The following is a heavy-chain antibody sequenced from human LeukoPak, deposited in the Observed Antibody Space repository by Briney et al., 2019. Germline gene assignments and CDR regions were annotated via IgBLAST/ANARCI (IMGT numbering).Heavy chain of an antibody. CDR2: IKQDGSEK. J-gene: IGHJ4*02. D-gene: IGHD3-10*01. Sequence: GGSLRLSCAASGFTFSSYWMSWVRQAPGKGLEWVANIKQDGSEKYYVDSVKGRFTISRDNAKNSLYLQMNSLRAEDTAVYYCARDIKPFGELLFSVDYWGQGTLVTVSS. V-gene: IGHV3-7*01. CDR3: ARDIKPFGELLFSVDY. CDR1: GFTFSSYW.